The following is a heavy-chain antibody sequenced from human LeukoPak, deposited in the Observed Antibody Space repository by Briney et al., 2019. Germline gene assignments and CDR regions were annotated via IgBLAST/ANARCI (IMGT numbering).Heavy chain of an antibody. CDR3: ARDRAEQYFEWFLGPFDY. CDR1: VYTFARYG. CDR2: ISGYNGNT. V-gene: IGHV1-18*01. J-gene: IGHJ4*02. D-gene: IGHD3-9*01. Sequence: ASVKVSCKASVYTFARYGISWVRQAPGQGLEWMGGISGYNGNTNYAQKSQGRVTMTTDASTSTAYMELRSLRSDDTAVYYCARDRAEQYFEWFLGPFDYWGQGTLVTVSS.